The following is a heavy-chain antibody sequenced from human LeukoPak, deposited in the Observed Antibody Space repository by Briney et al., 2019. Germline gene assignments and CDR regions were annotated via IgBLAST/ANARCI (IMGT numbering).Heavy chain of an antibody. D-gene: IGHD3-9*01. CDR1: GGTLSDHV. J-gene: IGHJ4*02. CDR2: IIPLKGTS. V-gene: IGHV1-69*01. Sequence: SVRVSCKASGGTLSDHVISWVRQAPGHGLEWMGGIIPLKGTSKLTQKLQDRATISADESTNTVYMEVRSLRSEDTALYYCATYDVLTGFEYWGQGTLVIVSS. CDR3: ATYDVLTGFEY.